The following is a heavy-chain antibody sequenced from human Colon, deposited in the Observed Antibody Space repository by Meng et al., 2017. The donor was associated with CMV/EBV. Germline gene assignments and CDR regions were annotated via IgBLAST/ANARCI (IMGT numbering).Heavy chain of an antibody. V-gene: IGHV3-21*01. J-gene: IGHJ5*02. D-gene: IGHD2-2*01. Sequence: GGSLRLSCAASGFTFSSYSMNWVRQAPGKGLEWVSSISSSSSYIYYADSVKGRFTISRDNAKNSLYLQMNSLRAEDTAVYYCAVIGGCSSTSCSVPGNWFDPWGQGTLVTVS. CDR3: AVIGGCSSTSCSVPGNWFDP. CDR2: ISSSSSYI. CDR1: GFTFSSYS.